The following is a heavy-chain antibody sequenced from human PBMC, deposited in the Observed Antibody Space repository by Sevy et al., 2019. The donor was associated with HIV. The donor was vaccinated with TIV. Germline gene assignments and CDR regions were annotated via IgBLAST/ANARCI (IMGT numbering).Heavy chain of an antibody. CDR1: GLSFTSAW. Sequence: GGSLRLSCAASGLSFTSAWMSWVRQAPGKGLEWVGRIKSKTDGERTDYPAPVRGRFTISRVDSNNTLYLQMNSLETEDTAVYYCTTTLSTAHYMVVWGQGTTVTVSS. V-gene: IGHV3-15*01. CDR3: TTTLSTAHYMVV. CDR2: IKSKTDGERT. J-gene: IGHJ6*02. D-gene: IGHD2-2*01.